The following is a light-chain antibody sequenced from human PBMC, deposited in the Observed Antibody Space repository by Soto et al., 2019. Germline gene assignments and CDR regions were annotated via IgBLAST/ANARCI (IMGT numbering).Light chain of an antibody. CDR2: DVS. J-gene: IGLJ1*01. CDR3: ISYTSSSTLYV. CDR1: SSDVGGSNY. Sequence: QSALTQPASVSGSPGQSITISCTGTSSDVGGSNYVSWYPKHPGKAPNLMIYDVSNRPSGVSNRFSGSKSGNTASLTIAGLLAEDEADYYFISYTSSSTLYVFGSGTKLTVL. V-gene: IGLV2-14*01.